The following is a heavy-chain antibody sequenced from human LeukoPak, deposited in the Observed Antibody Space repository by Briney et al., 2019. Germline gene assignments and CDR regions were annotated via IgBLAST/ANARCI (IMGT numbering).Heavy chain of an antibody. CDR2: IDTSGTTI. J-gene: IGHJ4*02. V-gene: IGHV3-48*03. Sequence: TGGSLRLSCAASGFTFSSYEMNWVRQASGKGLEWVSYIDTSGTTIYYADSVRGRFTISRDNAKNSLYLQINSLRAEDTAVYYCARDGGWGLYFDYWGQGTLVTASS. CDR3: ARDGGWGLYFDY. CDR1: GFTFSSYE. D-gene: IGHD6-19*01.